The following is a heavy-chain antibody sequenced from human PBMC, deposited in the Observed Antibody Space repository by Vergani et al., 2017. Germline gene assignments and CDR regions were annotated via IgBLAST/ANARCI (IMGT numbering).Heavy chain of an antibody. V-gene: IGHV4-34*01. CDR2: INHSGST. D-gene: IGHD3-22*01. CDR3: ASSYDSSGYSYWYFDL. J-gene: IGHJ2*01. Sequence: QVQLQQWGAGLLKPSETLSLTCAVYGGSFSGYYWSWIRQPPGKGLEWIGEINHSGSTNYNPSLKSRVTISVDTSKNQFSLKLSSVTAADTAVYYCASSYDSSGYSYWYFDLWGRGTLVTVSS. CDR1: GGSFSGYY.